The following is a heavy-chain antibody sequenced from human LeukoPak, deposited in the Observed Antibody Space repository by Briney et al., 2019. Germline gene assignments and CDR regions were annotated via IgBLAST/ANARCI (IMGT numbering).Heavy chain of an antibody. D-gene: IGHD1-26*01. CDR1: DDSISDYY. J-gene: IGHJ5*02. Sequence: SETLSLTCTVSDDSISDYYRGWIRQPPGKGLEWIGSIYYSGSTYYNPSLKSRVTISVDTSKNQFSLKLSSVTAADTAVYYCARVVIVGATTGEVIWFDPWGQGTLVTVSS. CDR2: IYYSGST. V-gene: IGHV4-38-2*02. CDR3: ARVVIVGATTGEVIWFDP.